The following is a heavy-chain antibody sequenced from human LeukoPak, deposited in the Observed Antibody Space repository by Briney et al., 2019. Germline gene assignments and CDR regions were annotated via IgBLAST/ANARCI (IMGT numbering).Heavy chain of an antibody. Sequence: GGSLRLSCAASGFTVSSNYMSWVRQAPGKGLEWVSVIYSGGSTYYADSVKGRFTISRDNSKNTLYLQMNSLRAEDTAVYYCARSRTTYYYDSSGFPFDYWGQGTLVTVSS. V-gene: IGHV3-66*01. CDR3: ARSRTTYYYDSSGFPFDY. J-gene: IGHJ4*02. CDR1: GFTVSSNY. CDR2: IYSGGST. D-gene: IGHD3-22*01.